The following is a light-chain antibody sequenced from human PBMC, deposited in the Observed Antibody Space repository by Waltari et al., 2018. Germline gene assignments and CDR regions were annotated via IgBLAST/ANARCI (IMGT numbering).Light chain of an antibody. J-gene: IGKJ4*01. CDR1: QSIMTN. CDR3: QQYHHWST. Sequence: EIVMPHSPATLPVSPGERGTPSCWASQSIMTNVAWYQQKPGQAPRLLIYDASTRATDTPARFSGSGSGTDFTLTISSLQSEDFAVYYCQQYHHWSTFGGGTKVEI. CDR2: DAS. V-gene: IGKV3-15*01.